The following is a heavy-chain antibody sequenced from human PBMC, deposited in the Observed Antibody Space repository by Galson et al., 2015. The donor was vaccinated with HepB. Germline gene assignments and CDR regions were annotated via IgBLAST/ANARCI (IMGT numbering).Heavy chain of an antibody. CDR3: ARVGDGFVYWGYFQH. V-gene: IGHV1-69*10. J-gene: IGHJ1*01. CDR2: IIPILGIA. Sequence: SVKVSCKASGGTFSSYAISWVRQAPGQGLEWMGGIIPILGIANYAQKFQGRVTITADKSTSTAYMELSSLRSEDTAVYYCARVGDGFVYWGYFQHWGQGTLVTVSS. D-gene: IGHD5-24*01. CDR1: GGTFSSYA.